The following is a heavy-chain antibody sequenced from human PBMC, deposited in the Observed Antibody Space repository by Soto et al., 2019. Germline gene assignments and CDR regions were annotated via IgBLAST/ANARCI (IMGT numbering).Heavy chain of an antibody. Sequence: SETLSLTCNVSGGSINSYYWSWVRQPPGKGLEWIGYIYYSGTHNYNPSLESRLTISVDTSKNQFSLSLISVTAADTAVYYCARVQMATLYFLHWGQGTLVTVSS. CDR1: GGSINSYY. D-gene: IGHD2-8*01. V-gene: IGHV4-59*01. CDR3: ARVQMATLYFLH. J-gene: IGHJ4*02. CDR2: IYYSGTH.